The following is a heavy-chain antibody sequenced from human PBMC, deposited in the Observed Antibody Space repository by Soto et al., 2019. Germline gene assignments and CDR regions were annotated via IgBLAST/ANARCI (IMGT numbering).Heavy chain of an antibody. CDR1: GLTISGKKY. CDR3: ATWHEREHAFDV. D-gene: IGHD1-1*01. V-gene: IGHV3-53*01. Sequence: DVQLVESGGGLIQPGESLRLSCAAFGLTISGKKYVAWVRQAPGKGLEWVSALYDVDGSFYADSVTGRFTTSSDSSKTTVYLPMNDLRPDDTAVYYCATWHEREHAFDVWGQGKKVTISS. CDR2: LYDVDGS. J-gene: IGHJ3*01.